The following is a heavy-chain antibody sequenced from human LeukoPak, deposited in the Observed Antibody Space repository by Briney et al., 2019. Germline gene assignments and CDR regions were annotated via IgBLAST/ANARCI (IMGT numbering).Heavy chain of an antibody. V-gene: IGHV3-30-3*02. CDR3: ARGAPSYDFVWIFDS. D-gene: IGHD3-16*01. CDR2: ISYDGSTK. CDR1: GFTFSTYA. J-gene: IGHJ4*02. Sequence: PGGSLRLSCAASGFTFSTYALHWVRQAPGKGLEWVAVISYDGSTKLSAKSVKGRFTISRDNSKNTLYLQMNSLRDEDTAIYYCARGAPSYDFVWIFDSWGQGALVTVSS.